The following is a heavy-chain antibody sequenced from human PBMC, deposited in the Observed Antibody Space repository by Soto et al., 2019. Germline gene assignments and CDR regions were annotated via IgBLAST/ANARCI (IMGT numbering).Heavy chain of an antibody. CDR2: ISAYNGNT. CDR1: GFTFTSYA. V-gene: IGHV1-18*01. CDR3: ARDFTGWPPDGVDS. D-gene: IGHD3-16*01. J-gene: IGHJ4*02. Sequence: QVHLVQSGAEVKMPGASVKVSCKASGFTFTSYAFTWVRQAPGQGLEWMGWISAYNGNTNYARNFRGRVTITTDSSTGTVYMELGSLTSDATAVYFCARDFTGWPPDGVDSWGQGTRVSVSA.